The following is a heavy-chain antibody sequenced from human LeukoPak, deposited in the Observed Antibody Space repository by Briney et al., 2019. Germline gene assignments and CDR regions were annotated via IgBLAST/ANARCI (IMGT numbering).Heavy chain of an antibody. CDR2: ISAYNGNT. CDR3: ARGRAYSSSSGYFDY. Sequence: ASVKVSCKASGYTFTSYGISWVRQAPGQGLEWMGWISAYNGNTNYAQKLQGRVTMTTDTSTSTAYMELRSLRSDDTAVYYCARGRAYSSSSGYFDYWGQGTLVTVSS. CDR1: GYTFTSYG. V-gene: IGHV1-18*01. J-gene: IGHJ4*02. D-gene: IGHD6-13*01.